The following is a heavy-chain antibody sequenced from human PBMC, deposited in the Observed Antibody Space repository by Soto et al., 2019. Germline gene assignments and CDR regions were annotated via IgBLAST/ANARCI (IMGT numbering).Heavy chain of an antibody. CDR1: GGSISPYY. CDR2: VYYSGNT. CDR3: ARKGAAASYEHYDTDV. V-gene: IGHV4-59*01. J-gene: IGHJ6*03. Sequence: PSETLSLTCTVSGGSISPYYWSWIRQPPGKGLEWIGYVYYSGNTNYNPPLESRGTISVDTSRNRFSLNLTSATAADTAVYYCARKGAAASYEHYDTDVWGRGTAVTVSS. D-gene: IGHD6-13*01.